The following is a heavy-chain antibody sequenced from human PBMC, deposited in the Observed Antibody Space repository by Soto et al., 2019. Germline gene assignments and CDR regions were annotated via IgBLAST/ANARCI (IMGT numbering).Heavy chain of an antibody. CDR2: MHHSGRT. CDR3: ARWVEVSLDYFDS. J-gene: IGHJ4*02. Sequence: SETLSLTCSVSGGSVSTYYWSWVRQNPGKDLEWIGHMHHSGRTHYNPSLKSRVAISVDTSKNQFSLYLNSVTAADTAVYYCARWVEVSLDYFDSWGQGTPVTVSS. D-gene: IGHD2-15*01. V-gene: IGHV4-59*06. CDR1: GGSVSTYY.